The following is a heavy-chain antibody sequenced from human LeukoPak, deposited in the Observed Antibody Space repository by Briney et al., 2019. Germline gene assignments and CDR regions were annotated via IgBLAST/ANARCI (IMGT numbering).Heavy chain of an antibody. J-gene: IGHJ3*02. CDR1: GYTFTGYY. Sequence: GASVKVSCKASGYTFTGYYMHWVRQAPGQGLEWMGWINPNSGGTNYAQKFQGRVTMTRDTSISTAYMELSRLRSDDTAVYYCARVVVAAHDVFDIWGQGTMVTVSS. V-gene: IGHV1-2*02. D-gene: IGHD2-15*01. CDR2: INPNSGGT. CDR3: ARVVVAAHDVFDI.